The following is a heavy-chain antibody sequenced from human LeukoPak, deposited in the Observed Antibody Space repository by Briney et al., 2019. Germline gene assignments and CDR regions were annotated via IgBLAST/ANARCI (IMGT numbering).Heavy chain of an antibody. CDR3: TRDGTGTLFDY. CDR2: IRSKAYGGTT. Sequence: GGSLRLSCTASGFTFVDYAMSWFRQAPGKGLEWVGFIRSKAYGGTTEYAASVKGRFTISRDDSKSIAYLQMNSLKTEDTAVYYCTRDGTGTLFDYWGQGTLVTVSS. V-gene: IGHV3-49*03. CDR1: GFTFVDYA. J-gene: IGHJ4*02. D-gene: IGHD1-1*01.